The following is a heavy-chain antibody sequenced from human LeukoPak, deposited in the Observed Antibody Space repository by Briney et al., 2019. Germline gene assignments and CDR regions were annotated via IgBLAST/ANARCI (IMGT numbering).Heavy chain of an antibody. CDR2: IYYSGST. V-gene: IGHV4-59*01. CDR3: ARGIIGVAITGAFDI. D-gene: IGHD3-3*02. CDR1: GGSISNYY. J-gene: IGHJ3*02. Sequence: SETLSLTCTVSGGSISNYYWNWIRQPPGRGLEWIGYIYYSGSTSYNPSLKSRVTISVDTFKSHFSLKLSSVTAADTAIYYCARGIIGVAITGAFDIWGQGTMVTVSS.